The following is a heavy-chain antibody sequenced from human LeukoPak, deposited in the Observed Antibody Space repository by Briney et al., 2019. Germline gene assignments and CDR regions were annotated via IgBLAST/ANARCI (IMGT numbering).Heavy chain of an antibody. Sequence: GGSLRLSCAASGFTFSSYWMSWVRQAPGKRLEWVANIKQDGSEKYYVDSVKGRFTISRDNAKNSLYLQMNSLRAEDTAVYYCARDIDDYGDFYFDYWGQGTLVTVSS. D-gene: IGHD4-17*01. CDR2: IKQDGSEK. CDR1: GFTFSSYW. V-gene: IGHV3-7*01. CDR3: ARDIDDYGDFYFDY. J-gene: IGHJ4*02.